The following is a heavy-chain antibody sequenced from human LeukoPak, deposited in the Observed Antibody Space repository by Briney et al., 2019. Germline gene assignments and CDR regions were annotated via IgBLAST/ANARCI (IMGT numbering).Heavy chain of an antibody. J-gene: IGHJ5*02. CDR1: GGSFSGYY. V-gene: IGHV4-34*01. Sequence: PSETLSLTCAVYGGSFSGYYWSWIRQPPGKGLEWIGEINHSGSTNYNPSLKSRVTISVDTSKNQFSLKLSSVTAADTAVYYCARARYSSSWYGWFDPWGQGTLVTVSS. CDR2: INHSGST. CDR3: ARARYSSSWYGWFDP. D-gene: IGHD6-13*01.